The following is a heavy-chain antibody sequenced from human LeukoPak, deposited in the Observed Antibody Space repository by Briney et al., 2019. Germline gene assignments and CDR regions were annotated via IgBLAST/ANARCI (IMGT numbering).Heavy chain of an antibody. Sequence: GESLKISCKGSGYSFTSYWIAWVRQMPGKSLEFMGIIYPGDSDTRYSPSFQGQVTISADKSISTAYLQWSSLKASDTAMYYCARLVVVTAPFNFWGQGTLVTVSS. CDR2: IYPGDSDT. CDR1: GYSFTSYW. J-gene: IGHJ4*02. D-gene: IGHD2-21*02. CDR3: ARLVVVTAPFNF. V-gene: IGHV5-51*01.